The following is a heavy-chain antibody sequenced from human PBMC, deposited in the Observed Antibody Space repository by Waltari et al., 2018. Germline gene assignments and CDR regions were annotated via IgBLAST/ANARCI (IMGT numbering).Heavy chain of an antibody. CDR1: GYTFHSYD. V-gene: IGHV1-8*03. CDR3: ARSGIVGATTSWWFDP. Sequence: QVQLVQSGAEVQKPGASVKVSCKASGYTFHSYDITWVRQATGQGLEWMGWMNPNSGNTGYAQKFQGRVTITRNTSISTAYMELSSLRSEDTAVYYCARSGIVGATTSWWFDPWGQGTLVTVSS. J-gene: IGHJ5*02. D-gene: IGHD1-26*01. CDR2: MNPNSGNT.